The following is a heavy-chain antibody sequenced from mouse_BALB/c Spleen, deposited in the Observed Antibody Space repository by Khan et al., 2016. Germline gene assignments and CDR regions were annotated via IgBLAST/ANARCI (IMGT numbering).Heavy chain of an antibody. CDR3: ARGSPYYGSTLDY. D-gene: IGHD1-1*01. CDR2: IWSGGST. Sequence: QVQLKQSGPGLVQPSQSLSITCTVSGFSLTSYGVHWVRQSPGKGLEWLGVIWSGGSTDYNAAFISRLSISKDNSKSQVFFKMNSLQANDTAIYYCARGSPYYGSTLDYWGQGTTLTVSS. V-gene: IGHV2-2*02. CDR1: GFSLTSYG. J-gene: IGHJ2*01.